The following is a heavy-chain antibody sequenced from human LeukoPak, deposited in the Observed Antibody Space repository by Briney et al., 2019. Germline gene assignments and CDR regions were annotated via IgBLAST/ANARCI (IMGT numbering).Heavy chain of an antibody. CDR3: ASRADVWASGYTFDY. Sequence: PSETLSLTCTVSGGSISSYYWSWIRQPAGKGLEWIGRWYASGSTNCNSSLKSRVTMSVDTSKNQFSLKLSSVTAADTAVYYCASRADVWASGYTFDYWGQGTLVTVSS. D-gene: IGHD3-22*01. V-gene: IGHV4-4*07. J-gene: IGHJ4*02. CDR1: GGSISSYY. CDR2: WYASGST.